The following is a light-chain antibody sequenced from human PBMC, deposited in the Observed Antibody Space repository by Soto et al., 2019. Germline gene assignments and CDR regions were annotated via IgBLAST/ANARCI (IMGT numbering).Light chain of an antibody. Sequence: EIVLTQSPGTLSLSPGERATLSCRASQSVTSNSLGWYQQKPGQAPRLLTYGASSRATGIPDRFSGSGSGTDFTLTISRLEPEDFAVYYCQQYGSSPFNFGHGTKVDIK. CDR2: GAS. CDR3: QQYGSSPFN. J-gene: IGKJ3*01. CDR1: QSVTSNS. V-gene: IGKV3-20*01.